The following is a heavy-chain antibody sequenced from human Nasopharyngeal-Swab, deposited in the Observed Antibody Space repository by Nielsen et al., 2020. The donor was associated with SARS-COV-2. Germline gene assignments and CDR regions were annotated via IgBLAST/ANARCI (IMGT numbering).Heavy chain of an antibody. V-gene: IGHV3-30*03. Sequence: GESLKISCAASGFSFSTTDMHWVRQAPGKGLEWVAVTSYDESHKYYAGSVHGRFTLSRDNSKNTLYLQMYSLTTEDTAVYFCARDPILGPPDYFDYWGRGTLVIVSS. J-gene: IGHJ4*02. CDR1: GFSFSTTD. D-gene: IGHD1-14*01. CDR2: TSYDESHK. CDR3: ARDPILGPPDYFDY.